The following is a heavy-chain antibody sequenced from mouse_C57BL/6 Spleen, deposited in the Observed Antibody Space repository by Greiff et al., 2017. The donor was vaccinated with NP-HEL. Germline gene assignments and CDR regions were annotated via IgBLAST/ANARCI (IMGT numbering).Heavy chain of an antibody. CDR3: ARERLYYFDY. D-gene: IGHD3-3*01. CDR1: GFTFSSYA. J-gene: IGHJ2*01. CDR2: ISDGGSYT. V-gene: IGHV5-4*01. Sequence: DVKLVESGGGLVKPGGSLKLSCAASGFTFSSYAMSWVRQTPEKRLEWVATISDGGSYTYYPDNVKGRFTISRDNAKNNLYLQMSHLKSEDTAMYYCARERLYYFDYWGQGTTLTVSS.